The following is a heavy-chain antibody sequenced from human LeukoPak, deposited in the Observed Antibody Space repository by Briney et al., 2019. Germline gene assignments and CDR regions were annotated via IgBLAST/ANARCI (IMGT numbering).Heavy chain of an antibody. CDR3: TRITAAMDVDY. D-gene: IGHD5-18*01. CDR1: GFTFSSYQ. Sequence: GGSLRLSCAASGFTFSSYQMNWVRQAPGEGLQWVSYISSSGSTIYYADSVKDRLPISRDNPENALYMQMSRLRAEDTAVYYCTRITAAMDVDYWGQGTLVTVSS. V-gene: IGHV3-48*03. CDR2: ISSSGSTI. J-gene: IGHJ4*02.